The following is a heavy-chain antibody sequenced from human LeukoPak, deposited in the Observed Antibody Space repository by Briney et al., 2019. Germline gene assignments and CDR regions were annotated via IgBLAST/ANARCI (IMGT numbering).Heavy chain of an antibody. CDR3: ARDGIPYYDSSGYYYVY. CDR1: AFTFSSYS. D-gene: IGHD3-22*01. Sequence: GGSLRLSCAASAFTFSSYSMNWVRQAPGKGLEWVSSISSSSSYIYYADSVKGRFTISRDNAKNSLYLQMNSLRAEDTAVYYCARDGIPYYDSSGYYYVYWGQGTLVTVSS. CDR2: ISSSSSYI. V-gene: IGHV3-21*01. J-gene: IGHJ4*02.